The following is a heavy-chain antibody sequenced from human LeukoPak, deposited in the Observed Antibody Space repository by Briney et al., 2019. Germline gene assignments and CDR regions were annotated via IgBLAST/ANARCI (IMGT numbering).Heavy chain of an antibody. CDR2: IIPIFGTA. D-gene: IGHD5-24*01. CDR1: GYTFTDYA. J-gene: IGHJ4*02. Sequence: GASVKVSCKASGYTFTDYAMNWVRQAPGRGLEWMGGIIPIFGTANYAQKFQGRVTITADESTSTAYMELSSLRSEDTAVYYCARGRDGYNWAYDYWGQGTLVTVSS. V-gene: IGHV1-69*13. CDR3: ARGRDGYNWAYDY.